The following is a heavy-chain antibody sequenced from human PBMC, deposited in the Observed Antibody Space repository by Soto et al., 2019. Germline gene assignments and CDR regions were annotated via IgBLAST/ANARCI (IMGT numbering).Heavy chain of an antibody. CDR1: GFTFDICV. Sequence: GSLRLSCAASGFTFDICVMSWVRQAPGKGLEWLSLISGSGRYTDYADSVKGRFTISRDNSKNTLYLQMNSLRVEDTAVYYCAKDPPSERMQPDYGMDVWGQGTTVTVSS. J-gene: IGHJ6*02. V-gene: IGHV3-23*01. D-gene: IGHD6-13*01. CDR2: ISGSGRYT. CDR3: AKDPPSERMQPDYGMDV.